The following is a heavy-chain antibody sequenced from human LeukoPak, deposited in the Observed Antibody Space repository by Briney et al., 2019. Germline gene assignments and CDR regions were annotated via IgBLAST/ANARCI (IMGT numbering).Heavy chain of an antibody. J-gene: IGHJ6*03. CDR1: GGSFSGYY. D-gene: IGHD3-22*01. V-gene: IGHV4-34*01. CDR3: ARGRVHYDSSGYYYSGNYYMDV. Sequence: PSETLSLTCAVYGGSFSGYYWSWIRQPPGKGLEWIGEINHSGSTNYNPSLKSRVTISVDTYKNQFSLKLSSVTAADTAVYYCARGRVHYDSSGYYYSGNYYMDVWGKGTTVTVSS. CDR2: INHSGST.